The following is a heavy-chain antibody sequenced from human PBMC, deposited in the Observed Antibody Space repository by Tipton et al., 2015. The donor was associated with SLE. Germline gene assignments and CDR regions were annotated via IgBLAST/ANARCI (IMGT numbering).Heavy chain of an antibody. CDR3: AREGLGYCSGGSCSGWFDP. CDR1: GGSISSYY. CDR2: IYYSGST. Sequence: TLSLTCTVSGGSISSYYWSWIRQPPGKGLEWIGYIYYSGSTNYNPSLKSRVTISVDTSKNQFSLKLSSVTAADTAVYYCAREGLGYCSGGSCSGWFDPWGQGTLVTVSS. D-gene: IGHD2-15*01. J-gene: IGHJ5*02. V-gene: IGHV4-59*01.